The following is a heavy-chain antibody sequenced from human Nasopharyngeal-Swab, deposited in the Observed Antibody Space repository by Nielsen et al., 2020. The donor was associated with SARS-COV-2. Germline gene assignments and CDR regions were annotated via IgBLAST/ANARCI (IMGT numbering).Heavy chain of an antibody. D-gene: IGHD6-19*01. CDR1: GFTFSSYG. CDR3: AKGIAVAGTPLFDY. J-gene: IGHJ4*02. Sequence: GESLKISCAASGFTFSSYGMHWVRQAPGKGLEWVAVISYDGSNKYYADSVKGRFTISRDNSKNTLCLQMNSLRAEDTAVYYCAKGIAVAGTPLFDYWGQGTLVTVSS. CDR2: ISYDGSNK. V-gene: IGHV3-30*18.